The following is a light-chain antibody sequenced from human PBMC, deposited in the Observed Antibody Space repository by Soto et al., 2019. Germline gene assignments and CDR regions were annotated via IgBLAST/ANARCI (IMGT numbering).Light chain of an antibody. V-gene: IGKV3-20*01. CDR3: QQYGRSPFT. Sequence: EIVLTQSPGTLSLSPGERATLSYRASQSVSSNNLAWYQQRPGQAPRVVIYGASTRATSIPERFSGSGSGTDFTLTISRLEPEDFAVYYCQQYGRSPFTFGPGTKVDIK. CDR2: GAS. J-gene: IGKJ3*01. CDR1: QSVSSNN.